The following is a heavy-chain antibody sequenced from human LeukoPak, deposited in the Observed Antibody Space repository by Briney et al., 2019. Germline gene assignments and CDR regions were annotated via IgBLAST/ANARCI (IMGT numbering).Heavy chain of an antibody. D-gene: IGHD2-15*01. Sequence: TSETLSLTCAVSGYSISSGYYWGWIRQPPGKGLEWIGSIYHSGSTYYNPSLKSRVTISVDTSQNKPSLKLSSVTAAGTAVYYCARAGYCSGGSCSFTRWGQGTLVTVSS. CDR1: GYSISSGYY. CDR3: ARAGYCSGGSCSFTR. CDR2: IYHSGST. V-gene: IGHV4-38-2*01. J-gene: IGHJ4*02.